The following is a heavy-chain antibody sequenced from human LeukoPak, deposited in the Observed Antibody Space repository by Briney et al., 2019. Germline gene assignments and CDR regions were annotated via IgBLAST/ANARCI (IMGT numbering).Heavy chain of an antibody. CDR2: INSDGSST. V-gene: IGHV3-74*01. CDR1: GFTFSSYW. D-gene: IGHD3-16*01. J-gene: IGHJ6*03. Sequence: PGGSLRLSCAASGFTFSSYWMHWVRQAPGKGLVWVSRINSDGSSTSYADSVKGRFTISRDNAKNTLYLQMNSLRAEDTAVYYCARVGGYYYYYYMDVWGKGTTVTISS. CDR3: ARVGGYYYYYYMDV.